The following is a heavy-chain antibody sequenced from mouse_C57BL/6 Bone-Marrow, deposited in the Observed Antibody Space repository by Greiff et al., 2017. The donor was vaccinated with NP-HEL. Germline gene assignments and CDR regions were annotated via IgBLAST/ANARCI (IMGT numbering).Heavy chain of an antibody. V-gene: IGHV5-4*03. J-gene: IGHJ3*01. CDR3: ARVGGVVARRFAY. CDR2: ISDGGSYT. CDR1: GFTFSSYA. D-gene: IGHD1-1*01. Sequence: EVMLVESGGGLVKPGGSLKLSCAASGFTFSSYAMSWVRQTPEKRLEWVATISDGGSYTYYPDNVKGRFTISRDNAKNNLYLQMSHLKSEDTAMYYCARVGGVVARRFAYWGQGTLVTVSA.